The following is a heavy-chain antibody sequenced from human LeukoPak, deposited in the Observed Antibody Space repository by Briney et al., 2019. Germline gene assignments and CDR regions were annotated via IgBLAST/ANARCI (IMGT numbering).Heavy chain of an antibody. D-gene: IGHD5-18*01. CDR1: GGTFSSYA. J-gene: IGHJ3*02. CDR2: IIPILGIA. V-gene: IGHV1-69*04. Sequence: SVKVSCKASGGTFSSYAISSVRQAPGQGLEWMGRIIPILGIANYAQKFQGRVTITADKTTSTAHMELSSLRSEDTAVYYCARDLIYTGYSYGYGAFDIWGQGTVVTVSS. CDR3: ARDLIYTGYSYGYGAFDI.